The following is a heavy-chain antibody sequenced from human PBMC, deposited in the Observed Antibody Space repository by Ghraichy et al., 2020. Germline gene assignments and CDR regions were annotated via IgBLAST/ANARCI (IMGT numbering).Heavy chain of an antibody. CDR1: GASISAYY. Sequence: SETLSLTCTVSGASISAYYWGWVRQPPGKGLEWIGSVYYSSYYNRSLQSRVSISVDSSKNQLSLTLTSVPDADTATYYCARQPGYSGSYWYFDRWGRGTVVTVSA. CDR2: VYYSS. CDR3: ARQPGYSGSYWYFDR. D-gene: IGHD5-12*01. J-gene: IGHJ2*01. V-gene: IGHV4-39*01.